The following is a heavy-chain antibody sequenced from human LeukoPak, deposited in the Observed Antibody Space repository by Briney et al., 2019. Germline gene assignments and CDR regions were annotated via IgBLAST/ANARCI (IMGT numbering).Heavy chain of an antibody. CDR2: ISSSSSYI. CDR1: GFTFSDYS. J-gene: IGHJ2*01. D-gene: IGHD6-13*01. Sequence: PGGSLRLSCAASGFTFSDYSMNWVRQAPGKGLEWVSSISSSSSYIYYADSVKGRFTISRDNAKNSLYLQMNSLRAEDTAVYYCARDQQQQLAPGYFDLWGRGTLVTVSS. CDR3: ARDQQQQLAPGYFDL. V-gene: IGHV3-21*01.